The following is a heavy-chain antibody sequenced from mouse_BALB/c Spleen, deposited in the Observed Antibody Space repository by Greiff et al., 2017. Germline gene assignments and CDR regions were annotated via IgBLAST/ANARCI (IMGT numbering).Heavy chain of an antibody. D-gene: IGHD2-4*01. CDR2: ISSGGST. CDR1: GFTFSSYA. Sequence: EVQRVESGGGLVKPGGSLKLSCAASGFTFSSYAMSWVRQTPEKRLEWVASISSGGSTYYPDSVKGRFTISRDNARNILYLQMSSLRSEDTAMYYCAMITGAYYFDYWGQGTTLTVSS. J-gene: IGHJ2*01. CDR3: AMITGAYYFDY. V-gene: IGHV5-6-5*01.